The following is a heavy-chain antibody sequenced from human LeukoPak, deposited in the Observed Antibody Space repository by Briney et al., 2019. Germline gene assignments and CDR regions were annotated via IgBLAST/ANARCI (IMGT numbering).Heavy chain of an antibody. V-gene: IGHV3-30*02. Sequence: GGSLRLSCAASGFTFSSYSMNWVRQAPGKGLEWVAFIRYDGSNKYYADSVKGRFTISRDNSKNTLYLQMNSLRAEDTAVYYCAKPSDYNYYYYMDVWGKGTTVTVSS. CDR2: IRYDGSNK. CDR1: GFTFSSYS. CDR3: AKPSDYNYYYYMDV. J-gene: IGHJ6*03.